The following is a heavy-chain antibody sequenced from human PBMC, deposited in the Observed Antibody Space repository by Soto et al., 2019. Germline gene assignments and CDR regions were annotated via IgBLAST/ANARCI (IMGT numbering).Heavy chain of an antibody. D-gene: IGHD7-27*01. CDR2: IFHTGNT. V-gene: IGHV4-31*03. J-gene: IGHJ1*01. Sequence: PSVTLPLTCTVSGGSIRCGGYNWSWIRPLPGKGLEWIGSIFHTGNTYYNPSLESRVTISVDTSQNQFSLRLSSVTAADTALYDCARDLGKLKTPAQWGQGVLVTVSS. CDR3: ARDLGKLKTPAQ. CDR1: GGSIRCGGYN.